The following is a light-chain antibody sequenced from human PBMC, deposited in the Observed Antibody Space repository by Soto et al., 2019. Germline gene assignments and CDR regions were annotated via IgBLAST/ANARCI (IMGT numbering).Light chain of an antibody. V-gene: IGKV3-11*01. J-gene: IGKJ5*01. CDR3: QQRTKT. CDR1: QSVSSY. CDR2: DAS. Sequence: EIVLTQSPATRSLSPGERATLSCRASQSVSSYLAWYQQKPGQPPRLLISDASNRATGIPARFSGSGSGTDFTLTISSLEPEDFAVYYCQQRTKTFGQGTRLDIK.